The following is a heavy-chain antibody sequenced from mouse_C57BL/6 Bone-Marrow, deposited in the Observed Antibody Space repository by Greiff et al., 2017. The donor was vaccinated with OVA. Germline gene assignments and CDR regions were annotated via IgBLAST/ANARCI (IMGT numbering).Heavy chain of an antibody. V-gene: IGHV5-4*01. CDR1: GFTFSSYA. J-gene: IGHJ2*01. D-gene: IGHD2-4*01. Sequence: VQRVESGGGLVKPGGSLKLSCAASGFTFSSYAMSWVRQTPEKRLEWVATISDGGSYTYYPDNVKGRFTISRDNAKNNLYLQMSHLKSEDTAMYYCARVYYDYEGDYWGQGTTLTVSS. CDR3: ARVYYDYEGDY. CDR2: ISDGGSYT.